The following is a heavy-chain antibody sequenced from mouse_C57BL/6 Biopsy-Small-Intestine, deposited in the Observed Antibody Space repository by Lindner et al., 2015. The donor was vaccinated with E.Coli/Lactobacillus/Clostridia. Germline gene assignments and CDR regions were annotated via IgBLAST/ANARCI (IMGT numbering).Heavy chain of an antibody. CDR1: GFSFNTYA. CDR2: IRSKSHNYAT. V-gene: IGHV10-1*01. J-gene: IGHJ4*01. CDR3: VRDDYGYAMDY. Sequence: VQLQESGGGLVQPKGSLKLSCAASGFSFNTYALDWVRQAPGKGVEWVARIRSKSHNYATYYGDSVKDRFTISRDDSESVVYLQMNNLKTEDTAMYYCVRDDYGYAMDYWGQGTSVTVSS. D-gene: IGHD2-4*01.